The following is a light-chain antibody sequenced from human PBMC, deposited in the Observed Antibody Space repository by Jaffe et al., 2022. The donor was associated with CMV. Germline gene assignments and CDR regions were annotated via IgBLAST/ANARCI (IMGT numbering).Light chain of an antibody. J-gene: IGKJ2*01. V-gene: IGKV1-39*01. CDR1: QSISIY. Sequence: DIQMTQSPSSLSASVGDRVTITCRASQSISIYLNWYQQKPGKAPELLIYAASSLQSGVPSRFSGSGSATDFTLTISSLQPEDFATYYCQQSFSTPHMYTFGQGTRLEIK. CDR3: QQSFSTPHMYT. CDR2: AAS.